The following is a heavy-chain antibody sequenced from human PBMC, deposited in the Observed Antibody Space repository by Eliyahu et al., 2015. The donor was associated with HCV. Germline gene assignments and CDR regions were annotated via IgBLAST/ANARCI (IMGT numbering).Heavy chain of an antibody. Sequence: EVQLVESGGGLVKPGGSLRLSCAXSGFXFXSXXMNWVRQAPGKGLGWVXSISSSSSYIYYADSVKGRFTISRDNAKNSLYLQMNSLRAEDTAVYYCARFSRGPWYSSSSGGWFDPWGQGTLVTVSS. J-gene: IGHJ5*02. V-gene: IGHV3-21*01. D-gene: IGHD6-6*01. CDR3: ARFSRGPWYSSSSGGWFDP. CDR1: GFXFXSXX. CDR2: ISSSSSYI.